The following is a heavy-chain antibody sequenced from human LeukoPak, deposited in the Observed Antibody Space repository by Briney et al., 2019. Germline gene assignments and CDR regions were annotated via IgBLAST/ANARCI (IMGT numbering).Heavy chain of an antibody. Sequence: TGGSLRLSCAASGFTVGSSYMGWVRQAPGKGLERVSVIYSGGSTYYADSMKGRFTLSRDNSKKTLYLQMNSLRAEDTAVYYCARLSGSYYEADYWGQGTLVTVSS. D-gene: IGHD1-26*01. CDR2: IYSGGST. V-gene: IGHV3-53*01. J-gene: IGHJ4*02. CDR1: GFTVGSSY. CDR3: ARLSGSYYEADY.